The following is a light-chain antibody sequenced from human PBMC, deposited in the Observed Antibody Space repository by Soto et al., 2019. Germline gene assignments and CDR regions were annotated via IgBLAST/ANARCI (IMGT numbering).Light chain of an antibody. Sequence: DIQMTQSPSTLSASVGDRVTITCRASQSISSWLAWYQQKPGKAPKLLIYKASSLESGVPSRFSGSGSGTELTLTISSLQPDDFATSYCQQYNSYSITFGQGTRLEIK. V-gene: IGKV1-5*03. CDR2: KAS. CDR3: QQYNSYSIT. CDR1: QSISSW. J-gene: IGKJ5*01.